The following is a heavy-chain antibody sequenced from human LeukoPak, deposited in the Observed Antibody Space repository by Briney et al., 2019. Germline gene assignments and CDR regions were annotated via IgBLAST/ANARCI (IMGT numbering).Heavy chain of an antibody. D-gene: IGHD3-22*01. CDR1: GITLSNYG. Sequence: GGSLRLSCAVSGITLSNYGMSWVRQAPGKGLEWVAGISDSGGSTKYVDSVKGRFTISRDNPKNTLYLHMNSLRAEDTAVYFCAKRGVVIRVILVGFHKEAYYFDSWGQGALVTVSS. V-gene: IGHV3-23*01. CDR2: ISDSGGST. CDR3: AKRGVVIRVILVGFHKEAYYFDS. J-gene: IGHJ4*02.